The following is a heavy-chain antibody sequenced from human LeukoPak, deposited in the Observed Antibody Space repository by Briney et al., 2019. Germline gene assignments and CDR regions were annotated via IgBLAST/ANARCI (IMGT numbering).Heavy chain of an antibody. CDR2: NYYSGSN. CDR1: GGSISSSSYY. V-gene: IGHV4-39*01. CDR3: ASLSYCSSTSCYHYYGMDV. Sequence: KTSETLSLTCTVSGGSISSSSYYWGWIRQPPGKGLEWIVSNYYSGSNYSNPCLKSRVTISVDTSKNQFFLTLSSVTAADKAVYYCASLSYCSSTSCYHYYGMDVWGQGTTVTVSS. J-gene: IGHJ6*02. D-gene: IGHD2-2*01.